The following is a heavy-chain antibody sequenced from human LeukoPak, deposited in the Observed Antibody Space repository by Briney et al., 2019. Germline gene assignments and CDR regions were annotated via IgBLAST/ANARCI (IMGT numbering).Heavy chain of an antibody. CDR3: ARKDRYYYGSGSYGIDY. V-gene: IGHV4-34*01. Sequence: SETLSLTCAVYGGSFSGCYWSWIRQPPGKGLEWIGEINHSGSTNYNPSLKSRVTISVDTSRNQFSLKLSSVTAADTAVYYCARKDRYYYGSGSYGIDYWGQGTLVTVSS. J-gene: IGHJ4*02. CDR2: INHSGST. CDR1: GGSFSGCY. D-gene: IGHD3-10*01.